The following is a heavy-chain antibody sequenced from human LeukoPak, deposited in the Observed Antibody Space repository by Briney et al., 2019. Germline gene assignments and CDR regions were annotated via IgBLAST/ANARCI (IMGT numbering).Heavy chain of an antibody. CDR2: IYYSGST. J-gene: IGHJ6*02. CDR3: ARDLEAVTPGYGMDV. CDR1: GGSISSYY. D-gene: IGHD4-11*01. Sequence: SETLSLTCTVSGGSISSYYWSWIRQPPGKGLEWIGYIYYSGSTNYNPSLKSRVTISVDTSKNQFSLKLSSVTAADTAVYYCARDLEAVTPGYGMDVWGQGTTVTVSS. V-gene: IGHV4-59*01.